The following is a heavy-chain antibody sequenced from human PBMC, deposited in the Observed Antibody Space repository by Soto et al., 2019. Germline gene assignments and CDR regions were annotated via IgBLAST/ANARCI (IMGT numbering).Heavy chain of an antibody. J-gene: IGHJ4*02. Sequence: VQLVESGGGLVIPGGSLRLSCEASGSTFSNYDMDWVRQAPGKGLEWVAIISFDGSKTYYADSVKGRFTVSRDNSKNTLFLQMNSLRPDDTATYYCVREGYSGSYAAFWGQGSLVTVSS. CDR1: GSTFSNYD. D-gene: IGHD1-26*01. V-gene: IGHV3-30*03. CDR3: VREGYSGSYAAF. CDR2: ISFDGSKT.